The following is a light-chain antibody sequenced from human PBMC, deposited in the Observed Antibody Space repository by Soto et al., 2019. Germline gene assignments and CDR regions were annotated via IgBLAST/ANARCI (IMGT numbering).Light chain of an antibody. Sequence: QSVLTQPASVSGSPGQSITIPCTGASSDVGSYNLVSWYQQHPAKAPKLMIYEVSRRPSGISNRFSGSKSGNTASLTISGLQAEDEADYYCCSYAGSPTFVIFGGGTKLTVL. CDR3: CSYAGSPTFVI. CDR1: SSDVGSYNL. CDR2: EVS. V-gene: IGLV2-23*02. J-gene: IGLJ2*01.